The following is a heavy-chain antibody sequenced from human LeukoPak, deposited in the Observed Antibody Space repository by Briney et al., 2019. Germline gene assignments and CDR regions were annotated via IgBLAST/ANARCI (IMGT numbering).Heavy chain of an antibody. Sequence: ASLKVSCKASGYTFTSYGISWVRQAPGQGLEWLGWVSNYNLDTKFAQKLQGRVTMTTDTSTSTAYMEVRSLRSDDTAVYYCARTYYYGWGSYLNYFDPWGQGTLVTVSS. J-gene: IGHJ5*02. CDR1: GYTFTSYG. V-gene: IGHV1-18*01. CDR3: ARTYYYGWGSYLNYFDP. CDR2: VSNYNLDT. D-gene: IGHD3-10*01.